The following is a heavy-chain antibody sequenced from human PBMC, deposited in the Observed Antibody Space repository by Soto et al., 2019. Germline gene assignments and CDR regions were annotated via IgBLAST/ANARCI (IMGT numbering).Heavy chain of an antibody. CDR2: IYYSGST. V-gene: IGHV4-59*01. Sequence: SETLSLTCTVSGGSISSYYWSWIRQPPGKGLEWIGYIYYSGSTNYNPSLKSRVTISVDTSKNQFSLKLSSVTAADTAVYYCARDHGRDDKVFNWKTPPGDYYYGMDVWGQGTTVTVSS. CDR1: GGSISSYY. D-gene: IGHD1-20*01. J-gene: IGHJ6*02. CDR3: ARDHGRDDKVFNWKTPPGDYYYGMDV.